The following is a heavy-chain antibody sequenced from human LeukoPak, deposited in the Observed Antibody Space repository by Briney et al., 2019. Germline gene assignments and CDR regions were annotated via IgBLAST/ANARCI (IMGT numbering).Heavy chain of an antibody. CDR2: ISSSSSYI. CDR1: GFTFSSYS. Sequence: GGSLRLSCAASGFTFSSYSMNWVRQAPGKGLGWVSSISSSSSYIYYADSVKGRFTISRDNAKNSLYLQMNSLRAEDTAVYYCARGLYGSGSYGLYYYYYGMDVWGQGTTVTVSS. D-gene: IGHD3-10*01. CDR3: ARGLYGSGSYGLYYYYYGMDV. V-gene: IGHV3-21*01. J-gene: IGHJ6*02.